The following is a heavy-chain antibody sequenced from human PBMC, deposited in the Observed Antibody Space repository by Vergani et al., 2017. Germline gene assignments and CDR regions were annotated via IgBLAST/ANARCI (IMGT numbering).Heavy chain of an antibody. CDR2: IYTSGST. CDR1: GGSISSGSYY. Sequence: QVQLQESGPGLVKPSQTLSLTCTVSGGSISSGSYYWSWIRQPAGKGLEWIGRIYTSGSTNYNPSLKSRVTISVDTSKNQFSLKLSSVTAADTAVYYCARDKGKSYGVPAPYYYYYYMDVWGKGTTVTVSS. V-gene: IGHV4-61*02. D-gene: IGHD2-2*01. CDR3: ARDKGKSYGVPAPYYYYYYMDV. J-gene: IGHJ6*03.